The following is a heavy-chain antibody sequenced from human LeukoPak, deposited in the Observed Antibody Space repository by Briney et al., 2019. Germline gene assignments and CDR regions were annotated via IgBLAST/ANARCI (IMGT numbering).Heavy chain of an antibody. CDR3: AKSGGGGALDY. D-gene: IGHD1-26*01. CDR2: IYGGGGT. Sequence: GGSLRLSSAASGFTVSGDSMSWVRQAPGKGLEWVSIIYGGGGTYHADSVKGRFTISRDSSKNTLYLQMNSMRAEDTAVYFCAKSGGGGALDYWGQGTLVTVSS. V-gene: IGHV3-53*01. CDR1: GFTVSGDS. J-gene: IGHJ4*02.